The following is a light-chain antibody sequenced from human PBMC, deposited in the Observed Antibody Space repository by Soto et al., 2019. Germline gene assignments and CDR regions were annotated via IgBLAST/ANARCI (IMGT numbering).Light chain of an antibody. Sequence: QSARPHPGSVCWSPGHSITISCTGTSRDVGAYDYVSWYLQYPDKAPQLLIYYVDHRPSGVSSRFSGSKSGNTASLTISGLQAEDQGDHYCCSYADGSTYFFGTGTKVTVL. CDR3: CSYADGSTYF. CDR2: YVD. CDR1: SRDVGAYDY. J-gene: IGLJ1*01. V-gene: IGLV2-14*03.